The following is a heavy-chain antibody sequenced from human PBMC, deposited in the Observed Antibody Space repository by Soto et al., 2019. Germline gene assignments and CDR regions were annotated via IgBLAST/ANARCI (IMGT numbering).Heavy chain of an antibody. CDR3: ARARRSMVRGVNDYYYGMDV. CDR1: GGTFSSYA. CDR2: IIPIFGTA. D-gene: IGHD3-10*01. V-gene: IGHV1-69*13. Sequence: SVKFSSKASGGTFSSYAIGWVRQAPGQGLEWMGGIIPIFGTANYAQKFQGRVTITADESTSTAYMELSSLRSEDTAVYYCARARRSMVRGVNDYYYGMDVWGQGTTVTVSS. J-gene: IGHJ6*02.